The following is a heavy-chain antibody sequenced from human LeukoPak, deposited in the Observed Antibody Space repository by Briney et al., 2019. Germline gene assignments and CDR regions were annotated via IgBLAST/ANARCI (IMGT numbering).Heavy chain of an antibody. J-gene: IGHJ4*02. CDR3: ARGPHGSYYVFDY. CDR2: IYNSGSI. CDR1: GGSISSYF. D-gene: IGHD1-26*01. Sequence: SETLSLTCTVSGGSISSYFWSWIRQPPGKGLEWIGYIYNSGSISSNPSLKSRVTVSVDTSKNQLSLKLSSVTAADTAVYYCARGPHGSYYVFDYWGQGTLVTASS. V-gene: IGHV4-59*01.